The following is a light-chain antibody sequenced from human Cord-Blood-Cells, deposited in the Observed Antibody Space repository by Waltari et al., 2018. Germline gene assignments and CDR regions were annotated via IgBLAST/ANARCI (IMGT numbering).Light chain of an antibody. CDR1: SSYVGGYNY. Sequence: QSALTQPASVSGSPGQSITISCTGTSSYVGGYNYVSWYQQHPGKAPKLMIYDVSKRPAGVSNRFSGSKSGNTASLTSSGLQAEDEADYCCSSYTGSSTWVFGGGTKLTVL. CDR3: SSYTGSSTWV. CDR2: DVS. V-gene: IGLV2-14*01. J-gene: IGLJ2*01.